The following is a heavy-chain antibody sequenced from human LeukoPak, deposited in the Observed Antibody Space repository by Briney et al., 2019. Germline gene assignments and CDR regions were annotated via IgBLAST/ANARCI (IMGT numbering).Heavy chain of an antibody. CDR3: AKDIRAVAGAFDY. J-gene: IGHJ4*02. Sequence: GRSLRLSCAASGFTFDDYAMHWVRQAPGKGLEWVSGISWNSGSIGYADSVKGRFTISRDNAENSLYLQMNSLRAEDTALYYCAKDIRAVAGAFDYWGQGTLVTVSS. V-gene: IGHV3-9*01. CDR2: ISWNSGSI. CDR1: GFTFDDYA. D-gene: IGHD6-19*01.